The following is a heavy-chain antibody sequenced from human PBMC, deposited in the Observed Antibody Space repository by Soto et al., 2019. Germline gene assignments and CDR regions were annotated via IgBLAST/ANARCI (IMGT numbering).Heavy chain of an antibody. CDR3: ARDRPPGYYGSGSYPIYGMDV. D-gene: IGHD3-10*01. V-gene: IGHV3-33*01. J-gene: IGHJ6*02. CDR1: GFTFSSYG. CDR2: IWYDGSNK. Sequence: PGGSLRLSCAASGFTFSSYGMHWVRQAPGKGLECVAVIWYDGSNKYYADSVKGRFTISRDNSKNTLYLQMNSLRAEDTAVYYCARDRPPGYYGSGSYPIYGMDVWGQGTTVTVSS.